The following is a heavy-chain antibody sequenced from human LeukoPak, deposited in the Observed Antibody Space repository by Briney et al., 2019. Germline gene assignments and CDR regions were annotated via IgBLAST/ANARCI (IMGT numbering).Heavy chain of an antibody. CDR1: GYTFTGYY. J-gene: IGHJ4*02. CDR3: ARKGVYDSGGYDY. V-gene: IGHV1-2*06. Sequence: ASVKVSCKASGYTFTGYYMHWVRQAPGQGLEWMGRINPNSGGTNYAQKFQGRVTMTRDTSISTAYMELSRLRSDDTAVYYCARKGVYDSGGYDYWGQGTLVTVSS. CDR2: INPNSGGT. D-gene: IGHD3-22*01.